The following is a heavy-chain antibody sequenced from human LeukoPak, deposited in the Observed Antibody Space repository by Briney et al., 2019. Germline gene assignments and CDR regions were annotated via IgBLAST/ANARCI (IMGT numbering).Heavy chain of an antibody. D-gene: IGHD3-16*01. Sequence: GGSLRLSCAASGFTFSSYSMNWVRQAPGKGLEWVSSISSSSSYIYYADSVKGRFTISRDNAKNSLYLQMNSLRAEDTAVYYCAGGLTHPNWFDPWGQGTLVTVSS. J-gene: IGHJ5*02. CDR1: GFTFSSYS. CDR2: ISSSSSYI. V-gene: IGHV3-21*01. CDR3: AGGLTHPNWFDP.